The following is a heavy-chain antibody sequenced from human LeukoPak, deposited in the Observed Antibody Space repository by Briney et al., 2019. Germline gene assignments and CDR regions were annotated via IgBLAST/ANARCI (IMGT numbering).Heavy chain of an antibody. CDR2: IRKDGSDK. CDR3: AKDSNWAFDY. CDR1: GFTFSRNG. J-gene: IGHJ4*02. V-gene: IGHV3-30*02. D-gene: IGHD7-27*01. Sequence: GGSLRLSCGASGFTFSRNGMHWVRQAPDKGLEWVSYIRKDGSDKYYADSVKGRFTISRDSSKNMVYLQMSSLRAEDTAVYYCAKDSNWAFDYWGQGTLVSVSS.